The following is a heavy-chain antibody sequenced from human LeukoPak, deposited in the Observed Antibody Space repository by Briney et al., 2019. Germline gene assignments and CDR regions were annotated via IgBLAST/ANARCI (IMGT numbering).Heavy chain of an antibody. CDR1: GFTFSRYS. CDR3: ATSGTYSNDAFDI. Sequence: PGGSLRLPCAASGFTFSRYSMNWVREAPGKGLEWVSYISNSISTIDYADSVKGRSTISRDNAKNSLYLQMNSLRDEDTAVYYCATSGTYSNDAFDIWGQGTMVTVSS. J-gene: IGHJ3*02. D-gene: IGHD3-10*01. CDR2: ISNSISTI. V-gene: IGHV3-48*02.